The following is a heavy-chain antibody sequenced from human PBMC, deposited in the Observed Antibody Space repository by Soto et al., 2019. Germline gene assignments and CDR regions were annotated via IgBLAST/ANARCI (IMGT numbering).Heavy chain of an antibody. CDR2: IYYSGST. D-gene: IGHD4-17*01. CDR1: GGSISSSSYY. J-gene: IGHJ6*04. CDR3: ARHEGPGMVTTHTACYGMDV. Sequence: QLQLQESGPGLVKPSETLSLTCTVSGGSISSSSYYWGWIRQPPGKGLEWIGSIYYSGSTYYNPPXXXRVPISVGTSXXQXSXXLRAVTAADTAVYYCARHEGPGMVTTHTACYGMDVWGKGTPVTVSS. V-gene: IGHV4-39*01.